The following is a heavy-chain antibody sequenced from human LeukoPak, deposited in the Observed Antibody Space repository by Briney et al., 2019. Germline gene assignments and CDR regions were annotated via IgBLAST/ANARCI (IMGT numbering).Heavy chain of an antibody. CDR3: ARRVGTRDWYFDL. J-gene: IGHJ2*01. CDR2: IYYSGST. D-gene: IGHD1-14*01. V-gene: IGHV4-30-4*01. Sequence: SETLSLTCTVSGGSIISGDFYWIWIRQPPGKGLEWIGYIYYSGSTYYNPSLKSLITISVDTSKNQFSLKLSSVTAADTAVYYCARRVGTRDWYFDLWGRGTLVTVSS. CDR1: GGSIISGDFY.